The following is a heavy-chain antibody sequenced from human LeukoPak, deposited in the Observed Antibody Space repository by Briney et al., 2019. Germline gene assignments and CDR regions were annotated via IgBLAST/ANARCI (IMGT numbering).Heavy chain of an antibody. CDR3: ARVHFWSGHNWFDP. D-gene: IGHD3-3*02. V-gene: IGHV4-61*01. CDR2: IYYSGST. Sequence: PSETLSLTCAVSGYSISSGYYWGWIRQPPGKGLEWIGYIYYSGSTNYNPSLKSRVTISVDTSKNQFSLKLSSVTAADTAVYYCARVHFWSGHNWFDPWGQGTLVTASS. J-gene: IGHJ5*02. CDR1: GYSISSGYY.